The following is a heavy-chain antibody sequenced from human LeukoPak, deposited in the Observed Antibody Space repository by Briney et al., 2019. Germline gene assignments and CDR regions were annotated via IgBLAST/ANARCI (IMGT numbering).Heavy chain of an antibody. CDR3: ARVYSSGWYLASDWFDP. CDR2: IYYSGST. J-gene: IGHJ5*02. CDR1: GGSISSYY. Sequence: SETLSLTCTVSGGSISSYYWSWIRQPPGKGLEWIGYIYYSGSTNYNPSLKSRVTISVDTSKNQFSLKLSSVTAADTAVYYCARVYSSGWYLASDWFDPWGQGTLVTVSS. V-gene: IGHV4-59*12. D-gene: IGHD6-19*01.